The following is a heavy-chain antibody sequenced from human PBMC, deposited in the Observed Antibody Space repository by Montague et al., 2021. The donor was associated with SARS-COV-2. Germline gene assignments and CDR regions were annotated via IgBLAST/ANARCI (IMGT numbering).Heavy chain of an antibody. CDR3: ARGARQGYGFRLGSFDY. CDR1: GDSISHSSYY. Sequence: SETLSLTCTVSGDSISHSSYYWGWIRQPPGKGLEWIGSIYYSGSTYNNPSLKSRVTMSVDTSKNQFSLKLSSVTAADTAVYYCARGARQGYGFRLGSFDYWGQGTLVTVSS. J-gene: IGHJ4*02. V-gene: IGHV4-39*07. D-gene: IGHD3-10*01. CDR2: IYYSGST.